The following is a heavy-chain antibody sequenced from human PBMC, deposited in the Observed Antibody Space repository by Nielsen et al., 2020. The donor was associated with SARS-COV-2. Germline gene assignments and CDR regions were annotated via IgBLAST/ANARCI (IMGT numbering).Heavy chain of an antibody. D-gene: IGHD5/OR15-5a*01. Sequence: ASVKVSCKASGYTFTGYYMHWVRQAPGQGLEWMGRINPNSGGTNYAQKFQGRVTMTRDTSISTACMELSRLRSDDTAVYYCARGDIGSRDNWFDPWGRGTLVTVSS. CDR3: ARGDIGSRDNWFDP. CDR2: INPNSGGT. J-gene: IGHJ5*02. V-gene: IGHV1-2*06. CDR1: GYTFTGYY.